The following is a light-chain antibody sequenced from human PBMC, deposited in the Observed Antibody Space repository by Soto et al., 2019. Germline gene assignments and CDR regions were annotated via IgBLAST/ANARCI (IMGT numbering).Light chain of an antibody. CDR1: HIVSTSY. V-gene: IGKV3-20*01. Sequence: ETVLTQSPGTLSLSPGERATLSCRASHIVSTSYLAWYQQKPGQAPRVLIYDASSRAIGIPDRFSGSGSGTDFTLPISRLEPEDFAVYYCQQYGSSPYTFGQGTKLEI. CDR2: DAS. CDR3: QQYGSSPYT. J-gene: IGKJ2*01.